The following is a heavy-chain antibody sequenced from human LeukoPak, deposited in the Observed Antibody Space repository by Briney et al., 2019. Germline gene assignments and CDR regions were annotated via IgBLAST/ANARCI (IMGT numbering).Heavy chain of an antibody. CDR2: FYTSGST. V-gene: IGHV4-4*07. CDR1: GGSITSYY. CDR3: ARETSPTTVTHYFDY. J-gene: IGHJ4*02. D-gene: IGHD4-17*01. Sequence: SETLSLTCAVSGGSITSYYWSWIRQPAGKGLEWIGRFYTSGSTNYNPSLKSRVTMSVDKSKNQFSLKLSSVTAADTAVYYCARETSPTTVTHYFDYWGQGTLVTVSS.